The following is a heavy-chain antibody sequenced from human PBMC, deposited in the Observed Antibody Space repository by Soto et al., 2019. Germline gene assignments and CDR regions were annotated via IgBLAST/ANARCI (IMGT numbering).Heavy chain of an antibody. D-gene: IGHD3-3*01. J-gene: IGHJ4*02. CDR1: GFSFSSYD. V-gene: IGHV3-30-3*01. CDR3: ARHKRDLRFLEWAYYFDY. Sequence: QVQLVESGGGVVQPGRSLRLSCAASGFSFSSYDIHWVRQTPGKGLEWVALISYDGSNKYYADSVKGRFTISRDNSKNTLHLQMYSLRAEDTAVYYCARHKRDLRFLEWAYYFDYWGQGTLVTVSS. CDR2: ISYDGSNK.